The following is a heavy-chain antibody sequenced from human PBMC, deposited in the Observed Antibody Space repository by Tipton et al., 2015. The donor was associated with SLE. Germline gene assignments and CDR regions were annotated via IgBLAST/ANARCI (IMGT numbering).Heavy chain of an antibody. V-gene: IGHV3-33*01. D-gene: IGHD1-26*01. Sequence: SLRLSCAASGFTFSSYGMHWVRQAPGKGLEWVAVIWYDGSNKYYADSVKGRFTISRDNSKNTLYLQMNSLRAEDTAVYYCAREGRVGATSGWFDPWGQGTLVTVSS. CDR2: IWYDGSNK. J-gene: IGHJ5*02. CDR1: GFTFSSYG. CDR3: AREGRVGATSGWFDP.